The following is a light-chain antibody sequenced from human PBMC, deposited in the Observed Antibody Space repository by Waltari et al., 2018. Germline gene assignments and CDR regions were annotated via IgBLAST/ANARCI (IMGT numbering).Light chain of an antibody. CDR2: AVS. J-gene: IGLJ2*01. CDR3: SSYAGSSKGV. Sequence: QSALTQPASVSGSPGQSITISCTGTSSDVGNYKRVSWYQQHPGKAPKLMIYAVSKRPSGVSDRFCGSKSGDMASLTISGIQPGDEAEYFCSSYAGSSKGVFGGGTKVTVL. V-gene: IGLV2-23*02. CDR1: SSDVGNYKR.